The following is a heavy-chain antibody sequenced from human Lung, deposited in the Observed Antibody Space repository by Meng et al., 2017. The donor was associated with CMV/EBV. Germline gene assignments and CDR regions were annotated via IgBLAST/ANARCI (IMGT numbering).Heavy chain of an antibody. CDR1: GFTFSSYS. J-gene: IGHJ4*02. D-gene: IGHD5-12*01. Sequence: GGSLRLSCAASGFTFSSYSMNWVRQAPGKGLEWVSSISSSSSYIYYADSVKGRFTISKDNAKNSLYLQMNSLRAEDTAVYYCARAGGFHPTDYWGQGTRVTSAS. CDR2: ISSSSSYI. CDR3: ARAGGFHPTDY. V-gene: IGHV3-21*01.